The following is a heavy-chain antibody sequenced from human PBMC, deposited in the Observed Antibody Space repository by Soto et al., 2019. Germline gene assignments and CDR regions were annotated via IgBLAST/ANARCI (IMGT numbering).Heavy chain of an antibody. V-gene: IGHV4-31*03. CDR3: ARATSFSGHHGY. CDR1: GGSFSSGGYY. Sequence: PSETLSLTCTVSGGSFSSGGYYWSWIRQLPGKGLECIGYIYYRGSTYCNPSLKTRFTISLDTSKNPFSLKLSSVTAADTAVYYCARATSFSGHHGYWGQGTLVTVSS. D-gene: IGHD2-8*02. J-gene: IGHJ4*02. CDR2: IYYRGST.